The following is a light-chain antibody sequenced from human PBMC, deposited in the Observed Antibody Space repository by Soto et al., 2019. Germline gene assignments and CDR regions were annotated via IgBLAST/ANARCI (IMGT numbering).Light chain of an antibody. Sequence: DIQMPQSPSSLSASVGDRVTITCHASQDISNYLNWYQQKPGKAPKLLIYDASNLETGVPSRFSGSGSGTDFTFTISSLQPEDIATYYCQQYDNLPMYTVGQGTKLEIK. CDR1: QDISNY. CDR2: DAS. J-gene: IGKJ2*01. CDR3: QQYDNLPMYT. V-gene: IGKV1-33*01.